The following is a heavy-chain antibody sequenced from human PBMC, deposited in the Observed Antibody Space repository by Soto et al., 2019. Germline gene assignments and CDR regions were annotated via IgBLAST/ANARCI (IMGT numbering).Heavy chain of an antibody. D-gene: IGHD3-16*01. CDR2: IGAYNGNT. J-gene: IGHJ6*03. V-gene: IGHV1-18*01. CDR1: GDGFTSYG. CDR3: ARDNWVRNYYYYYMDV. Sequence: ASVKVSCEACGDGFTSYGISWVRQATEQGLEWMGWIGAYNGNTNYAQKLQGRVTMTTDTSTSTAYMELRSLRSDDTAVYYCARDNWVRNYYYYYMDVWGKGTTVTVSS.